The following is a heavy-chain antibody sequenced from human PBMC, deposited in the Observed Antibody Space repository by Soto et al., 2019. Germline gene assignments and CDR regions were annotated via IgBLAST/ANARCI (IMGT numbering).Heavy chain of an antibody. CDR3: AKEGGLSGSYYISSSYYFDY. CDR2: VSASGLNT. V-gene: IGHV3-23*01. Sequence: PGGSLRLSCAASGFTFSTYAMAWVRQAPGKGLEWVSGVSASGLNTDYADPVKGRFYISRDNSKNTLYLQMNSLRAEDTSVYYCAKEGGLSGSYYISSSYYFDYWGQGTLVTVS. J-gene: IGHJ4*02. CDR1: GFTFSTYA. D-gene: IGHD1-26*01.